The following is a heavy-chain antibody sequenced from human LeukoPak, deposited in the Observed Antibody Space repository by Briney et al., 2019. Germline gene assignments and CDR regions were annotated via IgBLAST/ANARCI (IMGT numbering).Heavy chain of an antibody. CDR2: INPNSGGT. Sequence: ASVKVSCKASGYTFTGYYMHWLRQAPGQGLEWMGWINPNSGGTNYAQKFQGRVTMTRDTSISTAYMELSRLRSDDTAVYYCARYFVVVPAPRSPPYYYGMDVWGPGTTVTVSS. J-gene: IGHJ6*02. CDR1: GYTFTGYY. CDR3: ARYFVVVPAPRSPPYYYGMDV. D-gene: IGHD2-2*01. V-gene: IGHV1-2*02.